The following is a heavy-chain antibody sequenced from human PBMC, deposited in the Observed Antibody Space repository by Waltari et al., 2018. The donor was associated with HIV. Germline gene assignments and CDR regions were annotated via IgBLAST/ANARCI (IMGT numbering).Heavy chain of an antibody. D-gene: IGHD2-8*01. Sequence: QVHLIQSGTEVRNPGSSVKVSCKTSGDTFTTYSIGWVRQAPGQGLEWMGGSIPGFGTTKYRSQVQGRGTITADKSTSTTYMELRRLRSEDTAMYYCARAVRGCNTCYGYSFDYWGQGTLVTVSS. CDR3: ARAVRGCNTCYGYSFDY. CDR1: GDTFTTYS. CDR2: SIPGFGTT. J-gene: IGHJ4*02. V-gene: IGHV1-69*13.